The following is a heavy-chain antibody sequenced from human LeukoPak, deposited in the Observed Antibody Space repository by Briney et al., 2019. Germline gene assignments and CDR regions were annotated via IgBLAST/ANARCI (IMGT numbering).Heavy chain of an antibody. CDR3: AREVLWFGELTPTDYYYMDV. J-gene: IGHJ6*03. CDR1: GGSISSSSYY. CDR2: IYYSGST. Sequence: KPSETLSLTCTVSGGSISSSSYYWGWIRQPPGKGLEWIGSIYYSGSTYYNPSLKSRVTISVDTSKNQFSLKLSSVTAADTAVYHCAREVLWFGELTPTDYYYMDVWGKGTTVTVSS. D-gene: IGHD3-10*01. V-gene: IGHV4-39*07.